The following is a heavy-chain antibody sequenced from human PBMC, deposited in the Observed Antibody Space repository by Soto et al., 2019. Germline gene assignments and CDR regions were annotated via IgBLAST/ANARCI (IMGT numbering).Heavy chain of an antibody. Sequence: QVQLVQSGAEVKKPGASVKVSCKASGYTFTIYGISWVRQAPGQVLDWMGWISAYNGNTNYAQKLQGRVTMTTDTSTSTAYMELRSLRSDDTAVYYCARDLLSSWDPYYYYYYGMDVWGQGTTVTVSS. J-gene: IGHJ6*02. D-gene: IGHD6-13*01. CDR1: GYTFTIYG. CDR3: ARDLLSSWDPYYYYYYGMDV. V-gene: IGHV1-18*01. CDR2: ISAYNGNT.